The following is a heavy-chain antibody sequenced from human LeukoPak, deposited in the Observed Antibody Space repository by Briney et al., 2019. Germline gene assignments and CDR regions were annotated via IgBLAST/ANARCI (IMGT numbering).Heavy chain of an antibody. Sequence: GGSLRLSCAASGFTFSSYGMHWVRQAPGKGLEWVAFIRYDGSNKYYADSVKGRFTISRDNSKNTLYLQMNSLRAEDTAVYYCAYERAVTSDYWGQGTLVTVSS. CDR1: GFTFSSYG. V-gene: IGHV3-30*02. CDR3: AYERAVTSDY. J-gene: IGHJ4*02. CDR2: IRYDGSNK.